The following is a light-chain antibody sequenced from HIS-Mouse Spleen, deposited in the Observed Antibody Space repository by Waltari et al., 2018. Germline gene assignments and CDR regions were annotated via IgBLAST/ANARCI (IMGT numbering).Light chain of an antibody. CDR3: SSYTSSSTWV. CDR1: SSDVGGYNS. CDR2: EVS. V-gene: IGLV2-14*01. J-gene: IGLJ3*02. Sequence: QSALTQPASVSGSPGQSITISRTGTSSDVGGYNSVSWYQQHPGKAPKLMIYEVSNRPSGVSNRFSGSKSGNTASLTISGLQAEDEADYYCSSYTSSSTWVFGGGTKLTVL.